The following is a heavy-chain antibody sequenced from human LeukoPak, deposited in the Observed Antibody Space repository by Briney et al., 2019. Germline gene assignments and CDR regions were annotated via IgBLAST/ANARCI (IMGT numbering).Heavy chain of an antibody. CDR3: ARVGSGWYARSYYYMDV. CDR1: GGSFRGYY. CDR2: INHSGST. V-gene: IGHV4-34*01. Sequence: SETLSLTCAVYGGSFRGYYWSWIRQPPGKGLEWIWEINHSGSTNYNPSLKIRVTISVEKSKNQFSPKLSSVTAADTAVYYCARVGSGWYARSYYYMDVWGKGTTVTVSS. D-gene: IGHD6-19*01. J-gene: IGHJ6*03.